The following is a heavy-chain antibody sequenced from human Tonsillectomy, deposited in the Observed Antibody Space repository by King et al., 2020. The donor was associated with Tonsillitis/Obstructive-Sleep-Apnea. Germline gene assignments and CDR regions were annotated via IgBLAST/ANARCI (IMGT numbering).Heavy chain of an antibody. CDR3: AKDMSYGSGTYPNYMDV. D-gene: IGHD3-10*01. CDR1: GFTFDDYA. J-gene: IGHJ6*03. CDR2: ISGDGGST. V-gene: IGHV3-43*02. Sequence: VQLVESGGGVVQPGGSLRLSCAASGFTFDDYAMHWVRQAPGKGLEGVPLISGDGGSTYYADSVKGRFAISRDNSKNSLYLHMNSLRTEDTALYYCAKDMSYGSGTYPNYMDVWGKGTTVTVSS.